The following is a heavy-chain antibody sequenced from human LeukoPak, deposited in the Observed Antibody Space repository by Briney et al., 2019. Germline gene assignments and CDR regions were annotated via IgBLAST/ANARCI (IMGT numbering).Heavy chain of an antibody. J-gene: IGHJ4*02. CDR3: ARGPYYYGSGSVGFDY. CDR2: MNPNSGNT. V-gene: IGHV1-8*03. CDR1: GYTFTSYD. Sequence: ASVKVSCKASGYTFTSYDINWVRQAPGQGLEWMGWMNPNSGNTGYAQKFQGRVTITRNTSISTAYMELSSLRSEDTAVYYCARGPYYYGSGSVGFDYWGQGTLVTVSS. D-gene: IGHD3-10*01.